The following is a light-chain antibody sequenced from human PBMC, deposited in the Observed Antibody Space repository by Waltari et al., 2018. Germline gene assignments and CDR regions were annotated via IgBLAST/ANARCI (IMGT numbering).Light chain of an antibody. V-gene: IGLV3-21*01. CDR3: QVWDANTDPGV. Sequence: SYVLTQPPSVSVAPGETARITCGGNHIESKSGHWYRQRPGQAPVVVISYDNDRAAGIPERFSGSNSGNTATLTISRVEAGDEADYYCQVWDANTDPGVFGTGTEVTVL. J-gene: IGLJ1*01. CDR1: HIESKS. CDR2: YDN.